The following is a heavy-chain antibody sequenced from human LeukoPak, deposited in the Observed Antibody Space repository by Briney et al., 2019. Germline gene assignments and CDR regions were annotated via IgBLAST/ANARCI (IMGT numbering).Heavy chain of an antibody. Sequence: SETLSLTCAVYGGSFSGYYWSWIRQPPGKGLEWIGEINHSGNTNYNPSLKSRVTISVDTSKNQFSLKLSSVTAADTAVYYCASTQYYYDSSGYLNWGQGTLVTVSS. D-gene: IGHD3-22*01. CDR2: INHSGNT. J-gene: IGHJ4*02. V-gene: IGHV4-34*01. CDR3: ASTQYYYDSSGYLN. CDR1: GGSFSGYY.